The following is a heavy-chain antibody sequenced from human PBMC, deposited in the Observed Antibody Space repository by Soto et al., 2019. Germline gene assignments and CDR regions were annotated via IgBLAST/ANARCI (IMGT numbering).Heavy chain of an antibody. D-gene: IGHD2-8*01. CDR1: GGSLSSSSW. CDR2: IFYSGST. V-gene: IGHV4-4*02. J-gene: IGHJ4*02. Sequence: SETLSLTCAVSGGSLSSSSWWSWVRQPPGKTLEWLGEIFYSGSTKYNPSLNSRVTISADQSKNDFSLRLSSVTAADTAVYYCVHHGGVPYYHDFWGQGMLVTVSS. CDR3: VHHGGVPYYHDF.